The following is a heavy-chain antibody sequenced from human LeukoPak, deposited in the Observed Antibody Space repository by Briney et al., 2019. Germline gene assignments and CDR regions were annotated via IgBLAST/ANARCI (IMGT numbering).Heavy chain of an antibody. CDR2: IGRQGDSDAT. Sequence: PGGSLRLSCAASGLTFSGSGIHWVRQASGKGLEWLGRIGRQGDSDATRYAASLKGKFTISRVDSRNTAYLQMNSLKTEDTAVYYCVGDYNFLTGLNYWGQGTLVTVSS. J-gene: IGHJ4*02. CDR3: VGDYNFLTGLNY. V-gene: IGHV3-73*01. D-gene: IGHD3-9*01. CDR1: GLTFSGSG.